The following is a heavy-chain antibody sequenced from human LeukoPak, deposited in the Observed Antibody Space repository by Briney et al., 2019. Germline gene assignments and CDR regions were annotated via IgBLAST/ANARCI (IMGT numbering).Heavy chain of an antibody. J-gene: IGHJ5*02. D-gene: IGHD4-17*01. V-gene: IGHV1-18*01. Sequence: GASVKVSCKASGYTFTNYGVTWVRQAPGQGLEWMGWISAYNGNTKHAQKVQGRVTMTTDTSTSTVYMELRSLRSDDTAVYYCATGGLNDYGDYSGNWFDPWGQGTLVTVSS. CDR3: ATGGLNDYGDYSGNWFDP. CDR2: ISAYNGNT. CDR1: GYTFTNYG.